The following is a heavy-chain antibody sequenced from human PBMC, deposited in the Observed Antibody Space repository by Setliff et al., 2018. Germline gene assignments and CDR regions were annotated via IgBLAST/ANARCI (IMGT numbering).Heavy chain of an antibody. J-gene: IGHJ4*02. CDR3: ARWGPYGSGSYPPFDY. CDR2: IYNNGNA. Sequence: SETLSLTCTVSGDSVGSYYWSWIRQSAGKGLEWIGRIYNNGNAHYNPSLKSRVTMSLDTSKNLFSLELRSVTAADTAVYYCARWGPYGSGSYPPFDYWGQGALVTVSS. D-gene: IGHD3-10*01. V-gene: IGHV4-4*07. CDR1: GDSVGSYY.